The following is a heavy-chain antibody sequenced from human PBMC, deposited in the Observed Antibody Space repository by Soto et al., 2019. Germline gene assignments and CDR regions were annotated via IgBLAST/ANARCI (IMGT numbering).Heavy chain of an antibody. Sequence: QVQLVESGGGVVQPGRSLTLSCAASGFTFRSYGMHWVRQAPGKGLEWVAVISYDGNNKHYGDSVKGRFTISRDNSKNTLDLQINSLRAEDTAVYYCAKDGNGDLNYYDYGMDVWGQGTTVTVSS. CDR3: AKDGNGDLNYYDYGMDV. J-gene: IGHJ6*02. CDR2: ISYDGNNK. CDR1: GFTFRSYG. D-gene: IGHD4-17*01. V-gene: IGHV3-30*18.